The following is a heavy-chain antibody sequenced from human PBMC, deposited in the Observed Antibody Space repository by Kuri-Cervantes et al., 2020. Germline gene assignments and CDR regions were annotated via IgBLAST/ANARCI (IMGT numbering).Heavy chain of an antibody. V-gene: IGHV1-46*04. Sequence: ASVKVSCKASGYTFTNYYMHWVRQAPGQGLEWMGIINPSGGSTSYAQKLQGRVTMTRDTSTSTVYMELNSLRAEDTAVYYCARVGAWFYYYDSSGYFGGMDVWGQGTTVTVSS. D-gene: IGHD3-22*01. CDR2: INPSGGST. CDR1: GYTFTNYY. J-gene: IGHJ6*02. CDR3: ARVGAWFYYYDSSGYFGGMDV.